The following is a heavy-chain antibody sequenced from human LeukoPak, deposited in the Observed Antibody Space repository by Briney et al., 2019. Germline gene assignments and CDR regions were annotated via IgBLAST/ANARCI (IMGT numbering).Heavy chain of an antibody. CDR1: GFTFGDYA. V-gene: IGHV3-49*04. J-gene: IGHJ4*02. Sequence: GGSLRLSCTASGFTFGDYAMSWVRQAPGKGLEWVGFIRSKAYGGTTGYAASVKGRFTISRDDSKSIAYLQMNSLKTEDTAVYYCTRGGHVLRFLEWGSSLDYWGQGTLVTVSS. CDR2: IRSKAYGGTT. D-gene: IGHD3-3*01. CDR3: TRGGHVLRFLEWGSSLDY.